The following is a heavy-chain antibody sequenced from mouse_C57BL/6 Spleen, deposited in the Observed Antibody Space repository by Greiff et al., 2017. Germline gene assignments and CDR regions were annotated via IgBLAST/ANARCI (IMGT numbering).Heavy chain of an antibody. CDR2: ISGGGGNT. Sequence: EVQRVESGGGLVKPGGPLKLSCAASGFTFSSYTMSWVRQTPEKRLAWVATISGGGGNTYYPDSVKGRFTISRDNAKNTLYLQMSSLRSEDTALYYCARITTVVDAMDYWGQGTSVTVSS. V-gene: IGHV5-9*01. J-gene: IGHJ4*01. D-gene: IGHD1-1*01. CDR3: ARITTVVDAMDY. CDR1: GFTFSSYT.